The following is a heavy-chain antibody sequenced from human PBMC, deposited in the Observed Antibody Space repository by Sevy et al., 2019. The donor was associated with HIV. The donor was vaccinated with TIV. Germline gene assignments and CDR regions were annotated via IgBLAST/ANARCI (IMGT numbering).Heavy chain of an antibody. D-gene: IGHD3-22*01. CDR1: GGSFSGYY. CDR3: ATDSSGYHSWFDP. CDR2: IDHRGST. J-gene: IGHJ5*02. Sequence: SETLSLTCAVYGGSFSGYYWSWIRQPPGKGLEWLGEIDHRGSTNYNPSLKSRVTISVDTSKNQFFLKLKSMTAADTAVYYCATDSSGYHSWFDPWGQGTLVTVSS. V-gene: IGHV4-34*01.